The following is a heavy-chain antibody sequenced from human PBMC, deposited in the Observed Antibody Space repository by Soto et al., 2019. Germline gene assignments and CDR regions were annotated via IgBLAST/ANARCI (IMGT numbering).Heavy chain of an antibody. Sequence: SGPTLVNPTQTLTLTCTFSGFSLSTSGVGVGWIRQPPGKALEWLALIYWDDDKRYSPSLKSRLTITKDTSKNQVVLTMTNMDPVDTATYYCAHMEGDYYYDSSGYYPNWFDPWGQGTLVTVSS. CDR2: IYWDDDK. J-gene: IGHJ5*02. CDR1: GFSLSTSGVG. CDR3: AHMEGDYYYDSSGYYPNWFDP. D-gene: IGHD3-22*01. V-gene: IGHV2-5*02.